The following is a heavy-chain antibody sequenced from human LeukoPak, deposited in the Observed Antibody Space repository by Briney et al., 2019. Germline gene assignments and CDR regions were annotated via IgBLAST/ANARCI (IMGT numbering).Heavy chain of an antibody. V-gene: IGHV3-30*04. CDR2: ISYDGSNK. D-gene: IGHD5/OR15-5a*01. CDR1: GFTFSSYA. CDR3: ARGNIVSTITEVDY. Sequence: GGSLRLSCAASGFTFSSYAMHWVRQAPGKGLEWVAVISYDGSNKYYADTVKGRFTISRDNSKNTLYLQMNSLRSEDKAVYYCARGNIVSTITEVDYWGQGTLVTVSS. J-gene: IGHJ4*02.